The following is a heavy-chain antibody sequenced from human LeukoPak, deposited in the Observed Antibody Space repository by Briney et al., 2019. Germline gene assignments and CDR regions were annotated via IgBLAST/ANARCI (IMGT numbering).Heavy chain of an antibody. CDR1: GFTFSDNW. Sequence: GGSLRLSCAASGFTFSDNWMHWVRQAPGKGLVWVSRIEGDGTGTVYADYVKGRFTISRDNAKNTLYLQMNSLRAEDTAVYYCTRDYYYRMDVWGKGTTVTVSS. CDR2: IEGDGTGT. J-gene: IGHJ6*04. V-gene: IGHV3-74*01. CDR3: TRDYYYRMDV.